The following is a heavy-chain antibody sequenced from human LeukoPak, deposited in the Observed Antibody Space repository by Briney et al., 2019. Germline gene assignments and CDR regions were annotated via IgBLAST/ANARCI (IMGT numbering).Heavy chain of an antibody. CDR3: ARANYDGSDY. CDR2: IYTSGTT. D-gene: IGHD3-22*01. J-gene: IGHJ4*02. Sequence: PSETLSLTCTVSGGSISSYYWSWIRQPAGKGRGWVGRIYTSGTTNYNPSLKSRVTMSVDTSKNQFSLKMRSVTAADKAVYYCARANYDGSDYWGQGTLVTVSS. V-gene: IGHV4-4*07. CDR1: GGSISSYY.